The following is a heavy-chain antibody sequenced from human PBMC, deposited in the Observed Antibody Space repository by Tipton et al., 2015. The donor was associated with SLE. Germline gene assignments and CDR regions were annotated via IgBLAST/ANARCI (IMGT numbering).Heavy chain of an antibody. CDR3: AKHRASSTWTNFDS. J-gene: IGHJ4*02. CDR2: LYSDGSST. D-gene: IGHD6-13*01. V-gene: IGHV3-23*03. Sequence: SLRLSCAASGFTFSSYALSWVRQAPGKGMEWVSSLYSDGSSTYSAGSVKGRFTISRDNSKNTLFLQMNSLRVEDTAIYYCAKHRASSTWTNFDSWGQGTLVTVSS. CDR1: GFTFSSYA.